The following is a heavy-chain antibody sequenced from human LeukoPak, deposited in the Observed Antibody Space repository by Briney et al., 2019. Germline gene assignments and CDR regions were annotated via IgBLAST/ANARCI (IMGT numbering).Heavy chain of an antibody. CDR3: AKGPLRGTAAAIDY. CDR2: ISYDGRNI. V-gene: IGHV3-30*04. J-gene: IGHJ4*02. CDR1: GFTFSSYA. Sequence: PGGSLRLSCAASGFTFSSYALHWVRQAPGKGLEWVAVISYDGRNIHYPDSVKGRFTISRDISTDTLWLQMDSLRTEDTAVCYCAKGPLRGTAAAIDYWGQGTLVTVSS. D-gene: IGHD2-2*01.